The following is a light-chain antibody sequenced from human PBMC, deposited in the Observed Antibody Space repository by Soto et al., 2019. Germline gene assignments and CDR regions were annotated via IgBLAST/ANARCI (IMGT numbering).Light chain of an antibody. CDR3: QQRSAWPWT. J-gene: IGKJ1*01. CDR1: QSIAGY. V-gene: IGKV3-11*01. CDR2: DTS. Sequence: IFFTRSPATLSLSPVERAALSCMASQSIAGYLAWYQKKPGQAPRLLIYDTSNRVTGVPARFSGSGSGTDFTLTIDSLEPEDFALFYCQQRSAWPWTFGQGTKVDIK.